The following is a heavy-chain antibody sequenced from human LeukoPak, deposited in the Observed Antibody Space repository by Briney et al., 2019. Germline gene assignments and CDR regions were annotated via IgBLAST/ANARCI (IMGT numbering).Heavy chain of an antibody. J-gene: IGHJ4*02. D-gene: IGHD3-22*01. V-gene: IGHV3-15*01. CDR2: IKSTTDGGTT. CDR1: GFTFSDAW. CDR3: TTDNYYDSSGYYYEPDY. Sequence: GGSLRLSCAASGFTFSDAWMSWVRLAPGKGLEWVGRIKSTTDGGTTDYAAPVKGRFTISRDDSKNTLYLQVNSLKTEDTAIYYCTTDNYYDSSGYYYEPDYWGQGTLVTVSS.